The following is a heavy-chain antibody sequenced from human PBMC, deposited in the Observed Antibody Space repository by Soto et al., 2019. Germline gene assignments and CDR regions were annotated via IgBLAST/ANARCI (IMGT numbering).Heavy chain of an antibody. J-gene: IGHJ4*02. V-gene: IGHV4-34*01. CDR3: ARGLISGSHYSGGWYYFDS. D-gene: IGHD1-26*01. CDR2: INHSGSA. CDR1: GGSFSDYI. Sequence: SETLSLTCDVYGGSFSDYIWTWIRQTPGKGLQWIGQINHSGSANYNPSLKSRVTISVHTSSSQFSLELSSVTAADTAVYYCARGLISGSHYSGGWYYFDSWGQGTQVTSP.